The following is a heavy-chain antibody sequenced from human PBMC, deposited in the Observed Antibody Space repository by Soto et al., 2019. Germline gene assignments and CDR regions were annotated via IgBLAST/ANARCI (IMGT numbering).Heavy chain of an antibody. J-gene: IGHJ4*02. CDR1: GGSFSGYY. CDR3: ARWQWLVLGGYYFDY. Sequence: SETLSLTCAVYGGSFSGYYWSWIRQPPGKGLEWIGEINHSGSTNYNPSLKSRVTISVDTSKNQFSLKLSSVTAADTAVYYCARWQWLVLGGYYFDYWGQGTLVTVSS. CDR2: INHSGST. V-gene: IGHV4-34*01. D-gene: IGHD6-19*01.